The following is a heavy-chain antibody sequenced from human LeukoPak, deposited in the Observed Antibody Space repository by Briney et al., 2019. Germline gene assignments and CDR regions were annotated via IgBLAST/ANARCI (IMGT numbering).Heavy chain of an antibody. CDR1: GFTFSSYG. J-gene: IGHJ6*02. D-gene: IGHD3-3*01. CDR3: ARALGGVVITLGMDV. Sequence: PGGSLRLSCAASGFTFSSYGMHWVRQAPGKGLEWVAVIWYDGSNKYYADSVKGRFTIFRDNSKNTLYLQMNSLRAEDTAVYYRARALGGVVITLGMDVWGQGTTVTVSS. V-gene: IGHV3-33*01. CDR2: IWYDGSNK.